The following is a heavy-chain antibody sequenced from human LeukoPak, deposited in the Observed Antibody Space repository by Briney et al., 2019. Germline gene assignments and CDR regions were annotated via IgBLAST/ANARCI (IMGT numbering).Heavy chain of an antibody. CDR1: GGTFSSYA. CDR3: ARRSGPRGPWVY. J-gene: IGHJ4*02. V-gene: IGHV1-69*13. D-gene: IGHD3-10*01. CDR2: IIPIFGTA. Sequence: WASVKVSCKASGGTFSSYAISWVRQAPGQGLEWMGGIIPIFGTANYAQKFQGRVTITADESTSTAYMELSSLRSEDTAVYYCARRSGPRGPWVYWGQGTLVTVSS.